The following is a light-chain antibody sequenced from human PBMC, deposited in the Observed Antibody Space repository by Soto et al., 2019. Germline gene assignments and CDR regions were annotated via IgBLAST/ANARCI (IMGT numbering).Light chain of an antibody. CDR2: GAS. V-gene: IGKV3-15*01. CDR3: QEYTKWPQT. J-gene: IGKJ2*01. Sequence: VLKQSVAALSVNKKERATLSCRASQSVATNLAWYQQRPGQAPRLLIYGASKRAIGLPARFSGSGSGTEFTLTISSLQSEDFAGYYCQEYTKWPQTFG. CDR1: QSVATN.